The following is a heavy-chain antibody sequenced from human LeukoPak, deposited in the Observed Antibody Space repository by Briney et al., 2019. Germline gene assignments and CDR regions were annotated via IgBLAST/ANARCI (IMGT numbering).Heavy chain of an antibody. V-gene: IGHV3-30-3*01. Sequence: PGGSLRLSCAASGFTFSSYAMHWVRQAPGKGLEWVAVISYDGSNKYYADSVKGRFTISRDNSKNTLYLQMNSLRAEDTAVYYCAKGNVVVPAVVTYYYYYMDVWGKGTTVTVSS. J-gene: IGHJ6*03. CDR2: ISYDGSNK. D-gene: IGHD2-2*01. CDR1: GFTFSSYA. CDR3: AKGNVVVPAVVTYYYYYMDV.